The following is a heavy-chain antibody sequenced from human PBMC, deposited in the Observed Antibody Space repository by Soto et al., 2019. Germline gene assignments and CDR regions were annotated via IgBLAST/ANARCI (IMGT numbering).Heavy chain of an antibody. CDR3: ASGRGYDILSGYYPYFDY. J-gene: IGHJ4*02. V-gene: IGHV3-9*01. D-gene: IGHD3-9*01. CDR2: ISWNSGSI. Sequence: EVQLVESGGGLAQPGRSLRLSCAASGFTFDDYAMHWVRQAPGKGLEWVSGISWNSGSIGYADSVKGRFTISRDNAKKSLYLQMNSLRAEDTAVYYCASGRGYDILSGYYPYFDYWGQGTLVTVSS. CDR1: GFTFDDYA.